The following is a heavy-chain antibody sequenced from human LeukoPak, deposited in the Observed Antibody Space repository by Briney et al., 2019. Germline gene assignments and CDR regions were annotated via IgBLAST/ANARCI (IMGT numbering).Heavy chain of an antibody. D-gene: IGHD2-21*02. Sequence: GGSLRLSCAASGFTVSSKYMSWVRQAPGKGLEWVSIFYSGGDSTNYADSVKGRFAISRDNSKNTLYLQMNSLRADDTAVYYCARERYCGGDCYSFAFDVWGQGTVVTVSS. V-gene: IGHV3-66*01. J-gene: IGHJ3*01. CDR3: ARERYCGGDCYSFAFDV. CDR2: FYSGGDST. CDR1: GFTVSSKY.